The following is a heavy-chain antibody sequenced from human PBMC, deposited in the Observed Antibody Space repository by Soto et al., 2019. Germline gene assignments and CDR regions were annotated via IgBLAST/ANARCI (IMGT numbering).Heavy chain of an antibody. CDR2: IYYSGST. CDR3: ARTYDDSGPNSGGYGFDI. V-gene: IGHV4-59*01. Sequence: SETLSLTCTVSGGSISSYYWSWIRQPPGKGLEWIGYIYYSGSTSYNPSLKSRVTISVDTSMNQFSLKLSSVTAADTAVYYCARTYDDSGPNSGGYGFDIWGQGTMVT. J-gene: IGHJ3*02. CDR1: GGSISSYY. D-gene: IGHD3-22*01.